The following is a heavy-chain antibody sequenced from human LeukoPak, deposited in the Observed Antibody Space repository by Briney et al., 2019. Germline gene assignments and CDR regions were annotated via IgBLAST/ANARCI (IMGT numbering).Heavy chain of an antibody. CDR2: LYHSGST. CDR1: GGSIRSNNW. CDR3: SIDDGEPFDL. Sequence: ASGTLSLTGAVSGGSIRSNNWWGWVRQSTGKGLEWIGELYHSGSTNYNPSLKSRVTISVDKSKNQFSLKLTSVTAADTAVYYCSIDDGEPFDLWGRGTLVTVSS. D-gene: IGHD4-17*01. V-gene: IGHV4-4*02. J-gene: IGHJ2*01.